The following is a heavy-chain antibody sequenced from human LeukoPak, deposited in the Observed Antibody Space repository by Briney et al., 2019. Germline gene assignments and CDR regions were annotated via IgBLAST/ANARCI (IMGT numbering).Heavy chain of an antibody. CDR2: ISGSGGST. V-gene: IGHV3-23*01. J-gene: IGHJ4*02. CDR1: GFTFSSYA. D-gene: IGHD2-21*02. Sequence: GGSLRLSCAASGFTFSSYAMSWVRQAPGKGLEWVSGISGSGGSTYYADSVKGRFTISRDNSKNTLYLQMNSLRAEDTAVYYCAKLSSIVVVTATLDYRGQGTLVTVSS. CDR3: AKLSSIVVVTATLDY.